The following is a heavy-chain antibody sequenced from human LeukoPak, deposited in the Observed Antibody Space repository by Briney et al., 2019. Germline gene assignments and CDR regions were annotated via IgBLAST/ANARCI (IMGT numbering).Heavy chain of an antibody. V-gene: IGHV4-59*01. CDR3: ARVYCGGDCYLAGAFDI. J-gene: IGHJ3*02. D-gene: IGHD2-21*02. Sequence: TSETLSLTCTVSGGSISSYYWSWIRQPPGKGLEWIGYIYYSGSTNYNPSLKSRVTTSVDTSKNQFSLKLSSVTAADTAVYYCARVYCGGDCYLAGAFDIWGQGTMVTVSS. CDR1: GGSISSYY. CDR2: IYYSGST.